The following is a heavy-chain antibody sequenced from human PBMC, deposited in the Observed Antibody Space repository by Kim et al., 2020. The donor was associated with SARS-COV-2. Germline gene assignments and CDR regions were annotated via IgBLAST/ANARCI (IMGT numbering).Heavy chain of an antibody. CDR2: IKQDGSEK. Sequence: GGSLRLSCAASGFTFSDYWMSWVRQAPGKGLEWVANIKQDGSEKYYVDSVKGRFIISRDNAKNSLYLQMNSLRAEDTAVYYCTTLSTICGMDVGGQGTTV. D-gene: IGHD2-21*01. V-gene: IGHV3-7*01. CDR3: TTLSTICGMDV. J-gene: IGHJ6*02. CDR1: GFTFSDYW.